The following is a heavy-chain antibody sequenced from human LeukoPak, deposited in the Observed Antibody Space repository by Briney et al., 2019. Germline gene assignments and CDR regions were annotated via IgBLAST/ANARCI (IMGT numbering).Heavy chain of an antibody. CDR3: ARDRGWQHILDY. D-gene: IGHD2-15*01. V-gene: IGHV1-8*03. CDR1: GYTFTSYD. CDR2: MNPNSGNT. J-gene: IGHJ4*02. Sequence: GASVKVSCKASGYTFTSYDINWVRQATGQGLEWMGWMNPNSGNTGYAQKFQGRVTITRNTSISTAYMELGSLRSDDTAVYYCARDRGWQHILDYWGQGTLVTVSS.